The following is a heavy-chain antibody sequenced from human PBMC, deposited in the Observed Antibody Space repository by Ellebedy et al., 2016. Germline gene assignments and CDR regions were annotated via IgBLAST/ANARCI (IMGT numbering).Heavy chain of an antibody. CDR2: INHSGST. J-gene: IGHJ3*02. CDR1: GGSFSGYY. D-gene: IGHD2-2*01. CDR3: ARGLDGGHCSSTSCSNRAFDI. V-gene: IGHV4-34*01. Sequence: SETLSLTXAVYGGSFSGYYWSWIRQPPGKGLEWIGEINHSGSTNYNPSLKSRVTISVDTSKNQFSLKLSSVTAADTAVYYCARGLDGGHCSSTSCSNRAFDIWGQGTMVTVSS.